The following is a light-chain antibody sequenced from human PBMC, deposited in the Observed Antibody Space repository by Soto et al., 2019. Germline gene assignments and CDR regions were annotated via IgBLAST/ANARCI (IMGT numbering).Light chain of an antibody. CDR2: EGS. CDR3: CSYAGSSTFVV. Sequence: QSALTQPASVSGSPGQSITISCIGTSSDIGSYNLVSWYQQHPGKAPKLMIYEGSKRPSGVSNRFSGSRSGNTASLTISGLQAEDEADYYCCSYAGSSTFVVFGGGTKLTVL. V-gene: IGLV2-23*03. CDR1: SSDIGSYNL. J-gene: IGLJ2*01.